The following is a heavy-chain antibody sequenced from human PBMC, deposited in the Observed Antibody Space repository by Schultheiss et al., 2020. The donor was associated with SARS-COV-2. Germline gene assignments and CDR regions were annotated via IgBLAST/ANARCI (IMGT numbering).Heavy chain of an antibody. Sequence: GESLKISCKGSGYSFTSYWIGWVRQMPGKGLEWMGIIYPGEGDSETRYSPSFQGQVTFSADKYIGTAYLQWSSLKASDTAMYYCAGHEDDYDWFDPWGQGTLVTVSS. V-gene: IGHV5-51*01. CDR1: GYSFTSYW. CDR3: AGHEDDYDWFDP. J-gene: IGHJ5*02. CDR2: IYPGEGDSET. D-gene: IGHD5-12*01.